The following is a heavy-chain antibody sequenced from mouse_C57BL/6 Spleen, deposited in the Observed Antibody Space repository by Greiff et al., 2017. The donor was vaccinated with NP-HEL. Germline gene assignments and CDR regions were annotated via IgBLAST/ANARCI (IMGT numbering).Heavy chain of an antibody. Sequence: EVKLMESGGGLVQPGGSLSLSCAASGFTFTDYYMSWVRQPPGKALEWLGFIRNKANGYTTEYSASVKGRFTISRDNSQSILYLQMNALRAEDSATYYCASRANYWYFDVWGTGTTVTVSS. V-gene: IGHV7-3*01. D-gene: IGHD1-1*01. CDR2: IRNKANGYTT. CDR1: GFTFTDYY. J-gene: IGHJ1*03. CDR3: ASRANYWYFDV.